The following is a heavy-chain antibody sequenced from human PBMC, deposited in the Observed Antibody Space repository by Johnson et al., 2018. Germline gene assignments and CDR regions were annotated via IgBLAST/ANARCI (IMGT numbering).Heavy chain of an antibody. CDR2: ISGSGGRT. V-gene: IGHV3-23*04. CDR1: GFTFSNYA. CDR3: AKGGIAVAGPMDV. J-gene: IGHJ6*02. Sequence: VQLVESGGGLVQPGGSLRLSCAASGFTFSNYAMTWVRQAPGKGLEWVSAISGSGGRTYYADSVKGRFTISRDNSKNTLYLQMNTLRAEDPAVHYCAKGGIAVAGPMDVWGQGTTVTVSS. D-gene: IGHD6-19*01.